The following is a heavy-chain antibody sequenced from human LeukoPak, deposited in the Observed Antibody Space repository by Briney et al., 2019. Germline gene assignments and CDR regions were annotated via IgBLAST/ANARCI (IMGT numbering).Heavy chain of an antibody. CDR2: ISSSRSYI. V-gene: IGHV3-21*01. CDR1: GFTFSTYN. Sequence: GGSGQPSCAASGFTFSTYNMNWVRQAPGKGLEWVSSISSSRSYIYYADSVKGRFTISRDNAKNSLYLQMNSLRAEDTAVYYCARDQTDYETLTGYLFFSSWGEGALGTVSS. D-gene: IGHD3-9*01. CDR3: ARDQTDYETLTGYLFFSS. J-gene: IGHJ1*01.